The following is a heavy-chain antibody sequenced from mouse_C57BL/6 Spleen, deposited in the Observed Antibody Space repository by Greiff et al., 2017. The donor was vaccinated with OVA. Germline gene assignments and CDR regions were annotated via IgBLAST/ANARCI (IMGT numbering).Heavy chain of an antibody. V-gene: IGHV5-17*01. Sequence: EVKLVESGGGLVKPGGSLKLSCAASGFTFSDYGMHWVRQAPEKGLEWVAYISSGSSTIYYADTVKGRFTISRDNAKNTLFLQMTSLRSEDTAMYYCARNYDGRYYAMDYWGQGTSVTVSS. CDR1: GFTFSDYG. J-gene: IGHJ4*01. CDR2: ISSGSSTI. D-gene: IGHD1-1*01. CDR3: ARNYDGRYYAMDY.